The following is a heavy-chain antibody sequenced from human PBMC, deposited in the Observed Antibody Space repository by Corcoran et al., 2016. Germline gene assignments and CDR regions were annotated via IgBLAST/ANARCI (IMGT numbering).Heavy chain of an antibody. CDR2: INPSGGST. CDR3: ARVRGSYYDSSGQKPWLGY. CDR1: GYTFTSYY. J-gene: IGHJ4*02. Sequence: QVQLVQSGAEVKKPGASVKVSCKASGYTFTSYYMHWVRQAPGQGLEWMGIINPSGGSTSYAQKFQGRVTMTRDTSTSTVYMELSSRRSEDTAVYYCARVRGSYYDSSGQKPWLGYWGQGTLVTVSS. D-gene: IGHD3-22*01. V-gene: IGHV1-46*01.